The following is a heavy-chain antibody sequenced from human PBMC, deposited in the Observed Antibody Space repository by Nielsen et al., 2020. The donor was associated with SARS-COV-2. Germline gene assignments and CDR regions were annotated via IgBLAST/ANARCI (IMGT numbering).Heavy chain of an antibody. CDR3: ARDRSKRLRYNWNYEYYGMDV. CDR1: GGTFSSYA. CDR2: INPSGGST. D-gene: IGHD1-20*01. J-gene: IGHJ6*02. Sequence: ASVKVSCKASGGTFSSYAISWVRQAPGQGLEWMGIINPSGGSTSYAQKFQGRVTMTRDTSTSTVYMELSSLRSEDTAVYYCARDRSKRLRYNWNYEYYGMDVWGQGTTVTVSS. V-gene: IGHV1-46*01.